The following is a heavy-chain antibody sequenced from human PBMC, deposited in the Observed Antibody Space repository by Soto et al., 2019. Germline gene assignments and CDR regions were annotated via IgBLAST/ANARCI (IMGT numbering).Heavy chain of an antibody. CDR1: GFTLSTYW. V-gene: IGHV3-74*01. Sequence: EVQLVESGGGLVQPGGSLRLSCAASGFTLSTYWMHWVRQVPGKGLVWVSRISSGGTYTNYADSVKGRFTISRDSARNTLFLRMNYLTGEDTAVYYCARTFVDGMAGFGPWGQGTLVTVSS. CDR3: ARTFVDGMAGFGP. D-gene: IGHD2-15*01. CDR2: ISSGGTYT. J-gene: IGHJ5*02.